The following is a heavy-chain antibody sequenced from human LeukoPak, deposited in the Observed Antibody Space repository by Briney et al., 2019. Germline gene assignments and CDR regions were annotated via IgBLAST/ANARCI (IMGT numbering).Heavy chain of an antibody. D-gene: IGHD1-26*01. CDR3: AKDYTVGATWPDGMDV. CDR1: GFNFNTDG. J-gene: IGHJ6*02. Sequence: HPGGSLRLSCAASGFNFNTDGMHWVRQAPGKGLEWVAAISYDGRNQYYAESVQGRFTISRDNSKNTVHLQMSSQRPEDTAVYYCAKDYTVGATWPDGMDVWGQGTTVTVSS. CDR2: ISYDGRNQ. V-gene: IGHV3-30*18.